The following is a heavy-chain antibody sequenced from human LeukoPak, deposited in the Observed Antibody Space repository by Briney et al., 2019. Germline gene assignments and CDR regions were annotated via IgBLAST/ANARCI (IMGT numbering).Heavy chain of an antibody. V-gene: IGHV3-21*01. Sequence: PGGSLRLSCAGSGVTFSRYNMNWFRQAPGKGLERVSSISSSSRHIFYADSVKGRFTISRDNAKNSLLLQMNSLRAEDTAVYYCARDAQWLVPEGYYYYMDVWGKGTTVTVSS. CDR2: ISSSSRHI. CDR3: ARDAQWLVPEGYYYYMDV. D-gene: IGHD6-19*01. J-gene: IGHJ6*03. CDR1: GVTFSRYN.